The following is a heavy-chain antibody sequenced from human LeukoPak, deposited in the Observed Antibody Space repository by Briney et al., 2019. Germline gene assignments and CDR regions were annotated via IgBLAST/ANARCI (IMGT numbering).Heavy chain of an antibody. Sequence: GGSLRLSCAASGFTFSSYWMSWVRQAPGKGLEWMANIKQDGSEKYYVDSVKGRFTISRDNAKNSLYLQMNSLRAEDTAVYYCAREDIVVVVAATEEIYYFDYWGQGTLVTVSS. V-gene: IGHV3-7*01. J-gene: IGHJ4*02. CDR1: GFTFSSYW. D-gene: IGHD2-15*01. CDR2: IKQDGSEK. CDR3: AREDIVVVVAATEEIYYFDY.